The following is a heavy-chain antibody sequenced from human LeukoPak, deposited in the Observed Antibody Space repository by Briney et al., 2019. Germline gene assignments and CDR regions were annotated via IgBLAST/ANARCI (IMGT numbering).Heavy chain of an antibody. Sequence: SETLSLTCTVSGGSISSYYWSWIRQPPGKGREWIGYIYYSGRTNYNPSLKSRVTISVDTSNNQFSLKLSSVTAADTAVYYCARDYYDSSGYYSLFGYWGQGTLVTVSS. CDR1: GGSISSYY. CDR3: ARDYYDSSGYYSLFGY. CDR2: IYYSGRT. J-gene: IGHJ4*02. V-gene: IGHV4-59*01. D-gene: IGHD3-22*01.